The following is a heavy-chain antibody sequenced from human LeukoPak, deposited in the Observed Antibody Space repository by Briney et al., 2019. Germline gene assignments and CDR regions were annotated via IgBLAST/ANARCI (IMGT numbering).Heavy chain of an antibody. J-gene: IGHJ4*02. Sequence: SVKVSCKASGGTFSSYAISWVRQAPGQGLEWMGRIIPILGTANYAQKFQGRVTITADKSTSTAYMELSSLRSEDTAVYYCASRSSSSWNYFDYWGQGTLVTVSS. CDR2: IIPILGTA. D-gene: IGHD6-13*01. CDR3: ASRSSSSWNYFDY. V-gene: IGHV1-69*04. CDR1: GGTFSSYA.